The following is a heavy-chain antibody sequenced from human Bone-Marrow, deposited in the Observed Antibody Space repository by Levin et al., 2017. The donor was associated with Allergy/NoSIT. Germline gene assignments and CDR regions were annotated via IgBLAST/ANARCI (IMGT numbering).Heavy chain of an antibody. CDR1: GFTFSDYY. CDR3: ARGAYCGGGACPGPFDY. J-gene: IGHJ4*01. V-gene: IGHV3-72*01. Sequence: GESLKISCAASGFTFSDYYMDWVRQAPGQGLEWVGRSRSKGHSYSTEYAASVKGRFTVSRDDSKYSLFLEMSSLKTEDTAVYFCARGAYCGGGACPGPFDYWGRGTLVTVAS. CDR2: SRSKGHSYST. D-gene: IGHD2-21*01.